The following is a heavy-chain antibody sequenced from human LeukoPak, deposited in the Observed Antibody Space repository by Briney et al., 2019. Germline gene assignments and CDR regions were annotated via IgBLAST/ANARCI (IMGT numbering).Heavy chain of an antibody. CDR2: ISGDGVSA. J-gene: IGHJ4*02. V-gene: IGHV3-43*02. CDR1: GLPIADFA. Sequence: GGSLRLSCVASGLPIADFAMHWVRQAPGKGLEWVSLISGDGVSAFYADSVKGRFSIFRDNSKNSLYLEMRTEDAAMYYCAKESGKFDYWGQGTLVAVSS. CDR3: AKESGKFDY.